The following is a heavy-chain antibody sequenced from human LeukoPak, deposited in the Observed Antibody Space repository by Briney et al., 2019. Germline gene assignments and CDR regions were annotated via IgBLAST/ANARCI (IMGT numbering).Heavy chain of an antibody. D-gene: IGHD4-17*01. Sequence: GGSLRLSCKGSGYSFTSYWIGWVRQMPGKGLEWMGIVYPGDSDTRYSPSFRGQVTISADKSISTGYLQWSSLKASDTAMYYCAYGSTAVDYWGQGTLVTVSS. V-gene: IGHV5-51*01. CDR2: VYPGDSDT. J-gene: IGHJ4*02. CDR1: GYSFTSYW. CDR3: AYGSTAVDY.